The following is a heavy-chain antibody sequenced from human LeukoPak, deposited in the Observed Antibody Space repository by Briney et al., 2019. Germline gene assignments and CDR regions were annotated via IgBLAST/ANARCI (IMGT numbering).Heavy chain of an antibody. J-gene: IGHJ4*02. V-gene: IGHV3-30-3*01. CDR3: AREYYDFWSGYLDY. Sequence: PGESLSLSCAASGFTFSSYAMNWVRQAPGKGLEWMAVISYDGSNKYYADSVKGRFTISRDNSKNTLYLQMNSLRAEDTAVYYCAREYYDFWSGYLDYWGQGTLVTVSS. CDR2: ISYDGSNK. CDR1: GFTFSSYA. D-gene: IGHD3-3*01.